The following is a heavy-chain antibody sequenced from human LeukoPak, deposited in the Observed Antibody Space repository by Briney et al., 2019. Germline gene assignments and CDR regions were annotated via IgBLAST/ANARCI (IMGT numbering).Heavy chain of an antibody. CDR2: IKQDGSEK. CDR3: AKGGRGNGEVY. D-gene: IGHD2-8*01. Sequence: GGSLRLSCAVSGFTFSSYWMNCVRQPPGKGLEWVANIKQDGSEKNYVDSVKRRFTISRANAKSSLFLQMNDLRAEDTAVYYCAKGGRGNGEVYWGQGTLVTVSS. CDR1: GFTFSSYW. V-gene: IGHV3-7*01. J-gene: IGHJ4*02.